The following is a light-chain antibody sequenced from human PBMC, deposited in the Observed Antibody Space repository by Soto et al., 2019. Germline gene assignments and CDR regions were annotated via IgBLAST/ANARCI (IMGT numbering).Light chain of an antibody. J-gene: IGKJ5*01. V-gene: IGKV1D-12*01. CDR1: QVMSSW. Sequence: DIQMTQSPSSVSAAVGERVTITCWASQVMSSWLAWYQQKPGKAPKLLIFAASTLQSGVPSRFSGSGSRTDFTLTITSLQPEDIGTYYCQQTDTLPSTFGQGTRLEIK. CDR3: QQTDTLPST. CDR2: AAS.